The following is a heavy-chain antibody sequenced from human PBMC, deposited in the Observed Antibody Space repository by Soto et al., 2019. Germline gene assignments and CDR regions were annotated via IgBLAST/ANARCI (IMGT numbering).Heavy chain of an antibody. CDR3: ARAGCDGGTCYTLVGLRYGMDV. CDR1: GFTFSSYA. CDR2: ISYDGNNK. V-gene: IGHV3-30-3*01. J-gene: IGHJ6*02. D-gene: IGHD2-15*01. Sequence: QVQLVESGGGVVQPGRSLTLSCAASGFTFSSYAMYWVRQAPGKGLEWVAVISYDGNNKHYADSVKGRFTIARDNSKNTLYLQMNSLRAEDTAVYYCARAGCDGGTCYTLVGLRYGMDVWGQGTTVTVSS.